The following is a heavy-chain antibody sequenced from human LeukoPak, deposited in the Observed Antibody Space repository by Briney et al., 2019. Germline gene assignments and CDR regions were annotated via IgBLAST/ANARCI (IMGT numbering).Heavy chain of an antibody. D-gene: IGHD3-10*01. CDR1: GGTFSSYA. CDR3: ASPMVRGVGGFDP. J-gene: IGHJ5*02. CDR2: IIPIFGTA. Sequence: ASVKVSCKASGGTFSSYAISWVRQAPGRGLEWMGGIIPIFGTANYAQKFQGIITITTDESTSTAYMELSSLRSEDTAVYYCASPMVRGVGGFDPWGQGTLVTVSS. V-gene: IGHV1-69*05.